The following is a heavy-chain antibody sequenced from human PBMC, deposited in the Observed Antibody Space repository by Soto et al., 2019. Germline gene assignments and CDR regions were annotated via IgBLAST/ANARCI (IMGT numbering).Heavy chain of an antibody. D-gene: IGHD3-22*01. CDR3: ARVGAGYYDSSGYKTVDY. J-gene: IGHJ4*02. V-gene: IGHV1-18*01. CDR2: ISAYNGNT. Sequence: GASVKVSCKASGYTFTSYGISWVRQAPGQGLEWMGWISAYNGNTNYAQKLQGRVTMTTDTSTSTAYMELRSLRSDDTAAYYCARVGAGYYDSSGYKTVDYWGQGTLVTVSS. CDR1: GYTFTSYG.